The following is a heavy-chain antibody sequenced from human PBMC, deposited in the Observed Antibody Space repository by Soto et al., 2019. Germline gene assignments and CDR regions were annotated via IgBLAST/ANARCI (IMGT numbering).Heavy chain of an antibody. J-gene: IGHJ5*02. V-gene: IGHV3-23*01. CDR2: ISANGASI. Sequence: PGGSLRLSCVGSGFTFRDHAMRWVRQAPGRGLEWVSAISANGASIQHADSVKGRFSVSRDNAKNTVYLQMENLRTEDSAVYYCAKDRYHDTPGWFDPWGQGARVTVSS. CDR1: GFTFRDHA. D-gene: IGHD3-22*01. CDR3: AKDRYHDTPGWFDP.